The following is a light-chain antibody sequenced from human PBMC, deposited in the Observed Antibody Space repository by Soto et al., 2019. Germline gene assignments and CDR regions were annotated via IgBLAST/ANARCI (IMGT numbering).Light chain of an antibody. Sequence: PGGRATLSCRASQSVSSNHLAWYQQKPGQAPRLLIYGASSRATGIPNRFSGSGSGTDFTLTISRLEPEDFAVYYCQQYGNSPQTFGQGTKVDIK. J-gene: IGKJ1*01. CDR1: QSVSSNH. V-gene: IGKV3-20*01. CDR3: QQYGNSPQT. CDR2: GAS.